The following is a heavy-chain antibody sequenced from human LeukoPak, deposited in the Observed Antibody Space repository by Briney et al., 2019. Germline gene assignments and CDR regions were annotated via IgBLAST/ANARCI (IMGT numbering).Heavy chain of an antibody. Sequence: ASVKVSCKASGYTFTGYYMHWVRQAHGQGLERMGWINPNSGGTNYAQKFQGRVTMTRDTSISTAYMELSRLRSDDTAVYYCARDGGYCSSTSCYLEAFDIWGKGTMVTVSS. CDR3: ARDGGYCSSTSCYLEAFDI. D-gene: IGHD2-2*01. CDR1: GYTFTGYY. V-gene: IGHV1-2*02. CDR2: INPNSGGT. J-gene: IGHJ3*02.